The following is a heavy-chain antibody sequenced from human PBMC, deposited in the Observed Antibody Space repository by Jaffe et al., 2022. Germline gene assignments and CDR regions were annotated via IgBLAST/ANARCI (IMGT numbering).Heavy chain of an antibody. V-gene: IGHV1-46*01. Sequence: QVQLVQSGAEVKKPGASVKVSCKASGYTFTSYYMHWVRQAPGQGLEWMGIINPSGGSTSYAQKFQGRVTMTRDTSTSTVYMELSSLRSEDTAVYYCARGGYSIGYCSGGSCYSRGDLFDYWGQGTLVTVSS. J-gene: IGHJ4*02. CDR1: GYTFTSYY. D-gene: IGHD2-15*01. CDR2: INPSGGST. CDR3: ARGGYSIGYCSGGSCYSRGDLFDY.